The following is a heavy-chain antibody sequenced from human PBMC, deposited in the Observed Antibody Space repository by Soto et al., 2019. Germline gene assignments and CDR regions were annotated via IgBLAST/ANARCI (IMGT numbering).Heavy chain of an antibody. J-gene: IGHJ4*02. CDR1: GDTFSVYT. D-gene: IGHD3-10*01. CDR2: INPIVSMT. V-gene: IGHV1-69*02. Sequence: QVQLVQSGTEVKKPGSSVKVSCKASGDTFSVYTINWVRQAPGLGLEWVGRINPIVSMTNYAQKFQGRVSMTADKSTRTAYMELRRLRSDDTAMYFCASSYGSGYRAFDSWGQGALVIVSS. CDR3: ASSYGSGYRAFDS.